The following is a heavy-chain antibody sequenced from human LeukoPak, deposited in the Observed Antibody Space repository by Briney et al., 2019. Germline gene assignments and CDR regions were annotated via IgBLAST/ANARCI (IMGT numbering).Heavy chain of an antibody. Sequence: PGGALRLACAGSGFTLSSYWRSWVRQAPGKGLERVANIKQDGSEKYYVDSVKGRFTISRDNAKTSLYLQMNSLRAEDTAVYYCARDWGVPAALDAFDIWGQGTMVTVSS. D-gene: IGHD2-2*01. V-gene: IGHV3-7*01. CDR1: GFTLSSYW. J-gene: IGHJ3*02. CDR3: ARDWGVPAALDAFDI. CDR2: IKQDGSEK.